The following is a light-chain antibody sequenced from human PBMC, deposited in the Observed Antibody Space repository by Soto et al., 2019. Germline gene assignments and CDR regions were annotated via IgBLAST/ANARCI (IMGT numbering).Light chain of an antibody. CDR1: QSVSSN. CDR3: QQYGSSQWT. Sequence: IVMTQSPASLSVSPGERATLSCRASQSVSSNLAWYQQKPGQTPRLLIYGASTRATGIPVRFGGSGSGTDFILTISRLEPEDFAVYYCQQYGSSQWTFGQGTKVDIK. V-gene: IGKV3-20*01. CDR2: GAS. J-gene: IGKJ1*01.